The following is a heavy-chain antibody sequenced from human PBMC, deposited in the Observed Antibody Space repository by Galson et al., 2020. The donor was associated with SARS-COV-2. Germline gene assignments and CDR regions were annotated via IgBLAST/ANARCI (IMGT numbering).Heavy chain of an antibody. V-gene: IGHV4-34*01. D-gene: IGHD3-10*01. J-gene: IGHJ3*02. CDR1: DGSFNGYY. CDR3: ARGQEHFIPWFGVSDAFDI. Sequence: SETMSLTCAVYDGSFNGYYWSWIRQPPGKGLAWLGDINHRGSTNYNPSLKSRVTISVDTSKNQFSLKLSSVPAADTAVDYCARGQEHFIPWFGVSDAFDIWGQGTMVTVSS. CDR2: INHRGST.